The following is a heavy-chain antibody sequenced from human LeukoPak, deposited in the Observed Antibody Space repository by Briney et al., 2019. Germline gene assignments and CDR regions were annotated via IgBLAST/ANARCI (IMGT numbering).Heavy chain of an antibody. Sequence: ASVKVSCKASGYTFTSYGISWVRQAPGQGLEWMGWISAYNGNTNYAQKLQGRVTMTTDTSTSTAYMELRSLRSDDTAVYYCARSSAVAQYYYYYGMDVWGQGTTVTVSS. D-gene: IGHD6-19*01. J-gene: IGHJ6*02. CDR3: ARSSAVAQYYYYYGMDV. CDR2: ISAYNGNT. CDR1: GYTFTSYG. V-gene: IGHV1-18*01.